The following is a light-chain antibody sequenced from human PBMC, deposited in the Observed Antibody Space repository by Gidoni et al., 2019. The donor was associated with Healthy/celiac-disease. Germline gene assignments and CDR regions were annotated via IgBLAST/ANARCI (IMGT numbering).Light chain of an antibody. V-gene: IGKV1-39*01. CDR1: QSISSY. J-gene: IGKJ1*01. Sequence: DIQMTPSPSSLSASVGDRVTITCRARQSISSYLNWYQQKPGKAPKLLSYAASSLQSGVPSRFSGSGSGTDFTLTISSLQPEDFATYYCQQSYSTPWTFGQGTKVEIK. CDR2: AAS. CDR3: QQSYSTPWT.